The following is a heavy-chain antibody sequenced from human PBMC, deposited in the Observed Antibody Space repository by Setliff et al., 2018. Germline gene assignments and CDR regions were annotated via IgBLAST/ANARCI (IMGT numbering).Heavy chain of an antibody. J-gene: IGHJ4*02. D-gene: IGHD3-3*01. CDR2: IAHDGSNK. Sequence: PGGSLRLSCAASGFTFSSYAQHWVRQAPGKGLEWVAFIAHDGSNKFYADSVKGRFTISRDNSKNTLYLQMNSLRREDTAMYYCAREIWDFYDDSWSGSSDYWGQGTLVTVSS. CDR1: GFTFSSYA. V-gene: IGHV3-30*01. CDR3: AREIWDFYDDSWSGSSDY.